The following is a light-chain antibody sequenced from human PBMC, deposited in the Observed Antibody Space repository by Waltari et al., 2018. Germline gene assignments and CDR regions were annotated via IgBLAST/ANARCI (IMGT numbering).Light chain of an antibody. V-gene: IGKV3-15*01. CDR3: QQYNNWPRT. CDR1: QSLSSN. CDR2: GSS. J-gene: IGKJ1*01. Sequence: DIVMTQSPATLSVSPGERATISCRASQSLSSNLAWYQRKPGQAPRLLISGSSTRATGIPARFSGSGSGTDFTLTICSLQSEDFAVYYCQQYNNWPRTFGQGTKVEIK.